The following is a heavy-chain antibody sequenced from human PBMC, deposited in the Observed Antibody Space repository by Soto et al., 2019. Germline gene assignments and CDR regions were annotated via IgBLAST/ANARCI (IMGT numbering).Heavy chain of an antibody. CDR3: ARDVYSRGWFSRYFDL. J-gene: IGHJ2*01. CDR2: IWYDGSNK. V-gene: IGHV3-33*01. Sequence: QVQLVESGGGVVQPGRSLRLSCAASGFNFSSYGMHWVRQAPGKGLEWVAVIWYDGSNKYYADSVKGRFTISRDNSKNTLYLQMNSLRAEDTAVYYCARDVYSRGWFSRYFDLWGRGTPVTVSS. D-gene: IGHD6-19*01. CDR1: GFNFSSYG.